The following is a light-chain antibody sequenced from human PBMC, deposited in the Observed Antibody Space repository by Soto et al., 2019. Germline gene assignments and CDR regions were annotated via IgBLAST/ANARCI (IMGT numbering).Light chain of an antibody. V-gene: IGKV3-11*01. CDR1: QSVGTY. J-gene: IGKJ2*01. CDR2: DAS. CDR3: QQRYNWPNT. Sequence: EIVLTQSPATLSLSPGERATLSCRASQSVGTYLAWYQHNTGQAPRLLIYDASNRATGIPARFSGSGSGTDFTLTISSPEPEDVAVYYCQQRYNWPNTFGQGTKLEIK.